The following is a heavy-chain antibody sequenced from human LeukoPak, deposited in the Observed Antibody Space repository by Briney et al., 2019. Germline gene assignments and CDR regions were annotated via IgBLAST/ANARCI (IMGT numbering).Heavy chain of an antibody. CDR3: ARERRIAAAGRYYYYMDV. V-gene: IGHV3-66*02. J-gene: IGHJ6*03. Sequence: PGGSLRLSCAASGFTVSSNYMSSVRQAPGEGLEWVSVIYSGGSTYYADSVKGRVTISRDNSKNTPYLQMNRLRAEDTAVYYCARERRIAAAGRYYYYMDVWGKGTTVTVSS. CDR2: IYSGGST. D-gene: IGHD6-13*01. CDR1: GFTVSSNY.